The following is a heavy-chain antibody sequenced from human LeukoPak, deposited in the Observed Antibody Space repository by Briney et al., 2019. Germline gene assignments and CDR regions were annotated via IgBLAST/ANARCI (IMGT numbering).Heavy chain of an antibody. V-gene: IGHV1-46*01. CDR3: ARDQEGFDY. CDR1: GYIFTSNY. CDR2: IYPRDGST. J-gene: IGHJ4*02. Sequence: ASVKVSCKASGYIFTSNYIHWVRQAPGQGLEWMGMIYPRDGSTSYAQRFQDRVTVTRDTSTSTVHMELSGLRSEDTAVYYCARDQEGFDYWGQGTRSPSPQ.